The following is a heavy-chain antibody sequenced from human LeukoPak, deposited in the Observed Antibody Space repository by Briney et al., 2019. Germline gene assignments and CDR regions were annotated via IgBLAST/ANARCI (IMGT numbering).Heavy chain of an antibody. J-gene: IGHJ1*01. CDR1: GYTFTNYG. Sequence: ASVKVSCKASGYTFTNYGISWVRRAPGQGLEWMGWISAYNGYTDYAQKFQFRVTMTTDTSTSTAYMELRSLRSDGTAVYYCARDKAVTTEVTQHFQHWGQGTLVTVSS. CDR3: ARDKAVTTEVTQHFQH. CDR2: ISAYNGYT. V-gene: IGHV1-18*01. D-gene: IGHD4-23*01.